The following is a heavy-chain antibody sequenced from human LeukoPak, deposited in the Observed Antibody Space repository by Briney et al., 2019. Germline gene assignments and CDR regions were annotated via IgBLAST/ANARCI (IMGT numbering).Heavy chain of an antibody. D-gene: IGHD5-18*01. CDR1: GFTFSSYG. CDR3: ARGGQLWPDAFDI. V-gene: IGHV3-30*03. J-gene: IGHJ3*02. CDR2: ISYDGSNK. Sequence: GGSLRLSCAASGFTFSSYGMHWVRQAPGKGLEWVAVISYDGSNKYYADSVKGRFTISRDNSKNTLYLQMNSLRAEDTAVYYCARGGQLWPDAFDIWGQGTMVTVSS.